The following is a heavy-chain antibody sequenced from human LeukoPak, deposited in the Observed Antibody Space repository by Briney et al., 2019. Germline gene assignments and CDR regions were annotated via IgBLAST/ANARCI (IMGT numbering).Heavy chain of an antibody. D-gene: IGHD2/OR15-2a*01. J-gene: IGHJ5*02. CDR2: IYTSGST. CDR1: GGSISSGSYY. CDR3: ARDGLLNRWFDP. Sequence: SETLSLTCTVSGGSISSGSYYWSWIRQPAGKGLEWIGRIYTSGSTNYNPSLKSRVTISVDTSKNQFSLKLSSVTAADTAVYYCARDGLLNRWFDPWGQGTLVTVSS. V-gene: IGHV4-61*02.